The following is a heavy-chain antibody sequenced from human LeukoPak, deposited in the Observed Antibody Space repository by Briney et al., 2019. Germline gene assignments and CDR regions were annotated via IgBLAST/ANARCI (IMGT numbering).Heavy chain of an antibody. CDR1: GFTFSSYE. D-gene: IGHD5-18*01. Sequence: PGGSLRLSCAASGFTFSSYEMNWVRQAPGKGLEWVSYISSSGSTIYYADSVKGRFTISRDNSKNTLYLQMNSLRAEDTAVYYCAKEKVGYSYVLYYFDYWGQGTLVTVSS. V-gene: IGHV3-48*03. J-gene: IGHJ4*02. CDR3: AKEKVGYSYVLYYFDY. CDR2: ISSSGSTI.